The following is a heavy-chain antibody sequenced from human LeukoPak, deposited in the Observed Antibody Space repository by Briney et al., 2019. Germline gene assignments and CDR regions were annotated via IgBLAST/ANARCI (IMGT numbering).Heavy chain of an antibody. V-gene: IGHV3-33*01. J-gene: IGHJ4*02. Sequence: PGRSLRLSCAASGFTFITYGMHWVRQAPGKGLEWVALIWYDGSYKYYADSVKGRFTISRDSSKNTLYLQMNSLRAEDTAVYYCAREYYDSSDYPRQHYFDYWGQGTLVTVSS. CDR1: GFTFITYG. CDR3: AREYYDSSDYPRQHYFDY. CDR2: IWYDGSYK. D-gene: IGHD3-22*01.